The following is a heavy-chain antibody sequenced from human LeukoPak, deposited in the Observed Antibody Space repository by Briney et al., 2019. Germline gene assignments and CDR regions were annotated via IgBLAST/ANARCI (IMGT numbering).Heavy chain of an antibody. J-gene: IGHJ5*02. D-gene: IGHD5-12*01. Sequence: SETLSLTCTVSGGSISSSSYYWGWIRQPPGKGLEWIGEINHSGSTNYNPSLKSRVTISVDTSKNQFSLKLSSVTAADTAVYYCARGRRSMVATYVVRWFDPWGQGTLVTVSS. V-gene: IGHV4-39*07. CDR2: INHSGST. CDR3: ARGRRSMVATYVVRWFDP. CDR1: GGSISSSSYY.